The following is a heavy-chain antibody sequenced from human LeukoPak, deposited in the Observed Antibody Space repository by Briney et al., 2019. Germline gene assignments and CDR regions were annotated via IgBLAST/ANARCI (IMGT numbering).Heavy chain of an antibody. V-gene: IGHV1-8*01. Sequence: ASVKVSCKASGYTFTSYDINWVRQATGQGLEWMGWMNPNSGNTGYAQKFQGRVTMTRNTSISTAYMELSSLRSEDTAVYYCARDRYCGGDCYSYAFDIWGQGTMVTVSS. CDR3: ARDRYCGGDCYSYAFDI. CDR1: GYTFTSYD. J-gene: IGHJ3*02. D-gene: IGHD2-21*02. CDR2: MNPNSGNT.